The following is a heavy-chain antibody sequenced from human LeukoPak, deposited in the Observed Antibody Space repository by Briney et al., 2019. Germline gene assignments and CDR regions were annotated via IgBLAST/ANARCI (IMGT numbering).Heavy chain of an antibody. J-gene: IGHJ3*02. V-gene: IGHV4-59*01. D-gene: IGHD2-21*01. CDR1: GGFIGYYF. CDR2: IKYSGST. CDR3: ARDDWQGDAFDI. Sequence: SEALFPTWAFSGGFIGYYFRRLLRAPPGEGVGLVGYIKYSGSTNYNPTLKSRVTISGETSKNQFSLKLSSVNAADTAVYYCARDDWQGDAFDIWGQGTMVTVSS.